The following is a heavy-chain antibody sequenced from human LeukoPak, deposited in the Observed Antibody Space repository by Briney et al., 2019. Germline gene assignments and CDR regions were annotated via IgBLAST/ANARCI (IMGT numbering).Heavy chain of an antibody. Sequence: GGSLRLSCSASGFTFSSYGMHWVRQAPGKGLEWVAVIWYDGSNKYYADSVKGRFTISRDNSKNTLYLQMNSLRAEDTAVYYCARDRYYYGSGSYLIYWGQGTLVTVSS. CDR1: GFTFSSYG. D-gene: IGHD3-10*01. V-gene: IGHV3-33*01. CDR2: IWYDGSNK. CDR3: ARDRYYYGSGSYLIY. J-gene: IGHJ4*02.